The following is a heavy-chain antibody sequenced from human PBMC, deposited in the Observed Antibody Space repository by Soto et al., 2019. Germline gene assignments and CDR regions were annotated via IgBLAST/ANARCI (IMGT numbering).Heavy chain of an antibody. D-gene: IGHD6-13*01. CDR1: GFTFSTHG. V-gene: IGHV3-23*01. J-gene: IGHJ4*02. CDR2: LIGSGSST. Sequence: GGSLRLSCAASGFTFSTHGMSWVRQAPGKGLEWVSTLIGSGSSTFYADSVKGRFTISRDNSKNALYLHMNSLRAEDTAIYYCAKRASAPGSPLYYFDYWGQGTLVTVSS. CDR3: AKRASAPGSPLYYFDY.